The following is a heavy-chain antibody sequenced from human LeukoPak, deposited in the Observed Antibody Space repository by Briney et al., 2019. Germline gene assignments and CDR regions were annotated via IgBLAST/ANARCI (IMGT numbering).Heavy chain of an antibody. J-gene: IGHJ4*02. Sequence: SSETLSLTCTVSGGSISSYYWSWIRQPPGKGLEWIGYIYDSVFTKYNPSLKSRVTISVDTSKSQFSLRLSSVTAADTAVYYCARVMVRGVNYFDYWGQGTLVTVSS. D-gene: IGHD3-10*01. CDR2: IYDSVFT. CDR3: ARVMVRGVNYFDY. CDR1: GGSISSYY. V-gene: IGHV4-59*12.